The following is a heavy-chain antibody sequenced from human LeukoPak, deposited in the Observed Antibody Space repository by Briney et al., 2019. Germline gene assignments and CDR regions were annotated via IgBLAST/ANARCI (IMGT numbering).Heavy chain of an antibody. Sequence: PGGSLRLSCAASGFTFSSYAMSWVRHAPGKGLEWVSAITGSGGSTYYADSVKGRFTISRENSKHTLYLQMNSLRAEDTAVYYCAKDPYYDSSGYPDYWGQGTLVTVSS. D-gene: IGHD3-22*01. V-gene: IGHV3-23*01. CDR3: AKDPYYDSSGYPDY. CDR1: GFTFSSYA. CDR2: ITGSGGST. J-gene: IGHJ4*02.